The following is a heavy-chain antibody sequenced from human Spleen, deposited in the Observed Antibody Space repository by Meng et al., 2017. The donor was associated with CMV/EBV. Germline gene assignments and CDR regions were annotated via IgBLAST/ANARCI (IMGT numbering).Heavy chain of an antibody. D-gene: IGHD2-2*01. Sequence: ASVKVSCKASGYTFTGYYIHWVRQAPGQGLEWMGWINPYSGGTNYAQKFQGRVTMTRDTSISTAYMELSSLTSDDTAVYYCARDIVVVPAAIASTYYYYYYGMDVWGQGTTVTVSS. CDR1: GYTFTGYY. J-gene: IGHJ6*02. V-gene: IGHV1-2*02. CDR2: INPYSGGT. CDR3: ARDIVVVPAAIASTYYYYYYGMDV.